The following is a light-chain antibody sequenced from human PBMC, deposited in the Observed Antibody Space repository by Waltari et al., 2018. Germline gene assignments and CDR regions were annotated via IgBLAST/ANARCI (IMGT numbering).Light chain of an antibody. Sequence: EIVFTQSHATLSLSPGERATLSCRAIQIVNYFLAWFHQKPGQAPRLLIYDASNMDSGIPARFSGSGSGTDFTLTISSLEPEDFAVYYCQQRTNWPLTFGGGTKVEIK. J-gene: IGKJ4*01. V-gene: IGKV3-11*01. CDR1: QIVNYF. CDR3: QQRTNWPLT. CDR2: DAS.